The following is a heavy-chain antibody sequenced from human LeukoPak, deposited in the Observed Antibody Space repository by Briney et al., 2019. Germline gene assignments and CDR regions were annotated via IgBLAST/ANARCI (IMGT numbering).Heavy chain of an antibody. Sequence: PGGSLRLSCAASGFTFSSYAMSWVRQAPGKGLEWVSAISSRGTSTYYADSVSGQFTISRDDSKNTLYLQINSLRAEDTAGYYCAXERXYXDSSGYFDFXGQGTLVTVSS. CDR1: GFTFSSYA. V-gene: IGHV3-23*01. J-gene: IGHJ4*02. CDR3: AXERXYXDSSGYFDF. D-gene: IGHD3-22*01. CDR2: ISSRGTST.